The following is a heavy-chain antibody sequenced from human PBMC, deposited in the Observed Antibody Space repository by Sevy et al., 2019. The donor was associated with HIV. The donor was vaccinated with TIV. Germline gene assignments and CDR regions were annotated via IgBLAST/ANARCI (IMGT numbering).Heavy chain of an antibody. Sequence: ASVKVSCKASGGTFSSYGISWVRQAPGQGLEWMGGIIPILGTENYAQTFQGRVTITADESTKTAYMELSSLRSEDTAVYYCARGGGNGWYYFDYWGQETLVTVSS. CDR3: ARGGGNGWYYFDY. V-gene: IGHV1-69*13. CDR2: IIPILGTE. D-gene: IGHD6-19*01. CDR1: GGTFSSYG. J-gene: IGHJ4*02.